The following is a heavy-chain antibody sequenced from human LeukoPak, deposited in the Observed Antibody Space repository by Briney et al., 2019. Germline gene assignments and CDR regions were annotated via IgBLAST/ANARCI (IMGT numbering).Heavy chain of an antibody. CDR1: GFTFDDYA. CDR2: ISWNSGSI. V-gene: IGHV3-9*01. J-gene: IGHJ6*02. CDR3: ARDHEEDYYYGMDV. Sequence: GRSLRLSCAASGFTFDDYAMHWVRQAPGKGLEWVSGISWNSGSIGYADSVKGRFTISRDNAKNSLYLQMNSLRAEDTAVYYCARDHEEDYYYGMDVWGQGTTVTVSS.